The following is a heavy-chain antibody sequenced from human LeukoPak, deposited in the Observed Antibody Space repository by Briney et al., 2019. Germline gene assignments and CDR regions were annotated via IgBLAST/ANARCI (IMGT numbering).Heavy chain of an antibody. CDR1: GFTFSSYW. CDR2: INSDGSST. CDR3: ARGGDSSGYYLDAFDI. D-gene: IGHD3-22*01. J-gene: IGHJ3*02. Sequence: GGSLRLSCAASGFTFSSYWMHWVRHAPGKGLVWVSRINSDGSSTSYADSVKGRFTISRDNAKNTLYLQMNSLRAEDTAVYYCARGGDSSGYYLDAFDIWGQGTMVTVSS. V-gene: IGHV3-74*01.